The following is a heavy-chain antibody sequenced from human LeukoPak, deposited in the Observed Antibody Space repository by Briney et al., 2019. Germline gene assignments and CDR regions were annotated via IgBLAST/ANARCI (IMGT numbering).Heavy chain of an antibody. J-gene: IGHJ4*02. CDR1: GGSISSSSYY. Sequence: SETLSLTCTVSGGSISSSSYYWGWIRQPPGKGLEWIGSIYYSGSTYYNPSLKSRVTMSVDTSKNQFSLKLSSVTAADTAVYYCATSMVYAIGNYFDYWGQGTLVTVSS. D-gene: IGHD2-8*01. CDR3: ATSMVYAIGNYFDY. CDR2: IYYSGST. V-gene: IGHV4-39*01.